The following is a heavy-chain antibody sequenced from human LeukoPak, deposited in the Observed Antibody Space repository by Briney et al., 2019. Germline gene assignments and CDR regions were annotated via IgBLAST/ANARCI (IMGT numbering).Heavy chain of an antibody. D-gene: IGHD3-22*01. CDR3: GKTICMGSSGTSAFDC. V-gene: IGHV3-9*01. CDR1: GFTFVDYT. Sequence: SLRLSCAAAGFTFVDYTMRWVRQAPGKGREWVSGVSWNMGSIGYADSVKGRFTISRDNAKNSLYLRMNSLRPEDTALYYCGKTICMGSSGTSAFDCWGQGTMLTVSS. J-gene: IGHJ4*02. CDR2: VSWNMGSI.